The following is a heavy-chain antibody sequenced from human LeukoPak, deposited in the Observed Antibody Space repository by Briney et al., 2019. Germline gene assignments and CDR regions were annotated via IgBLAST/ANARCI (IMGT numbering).Heavy chain of an antibody. CDR3: ARDGKGYYDFWSGFRFDY. Sequence: PGGSLRLSCAASGFTFSSYAMHWVRQAPGKGLEWVAVISYDGINKYYADSVKGRFTISRDNSKNTLYLQMNSLRAEDTAVYYCARDGKGYYDFWSGFRFDYWGQGTLVTVSS. CDR2: ISYDGINK. J-gene: IGHJ4*02. D-gene: IGHD3-3*01. CDR1: GFTFSSYA. V-gene: IGHV3-30-3*01.